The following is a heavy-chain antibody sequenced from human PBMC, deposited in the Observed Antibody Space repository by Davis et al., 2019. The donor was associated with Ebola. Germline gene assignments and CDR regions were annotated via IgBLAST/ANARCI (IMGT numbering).Heavy chain of an antibody. J-gene: IGHJ4*02. CDR1: GNGFTSYW. Sequence: GGSLRPSCKNSGNGFTSYWIGWVRQMPGRGLEWMGIVYPYDSDTRYSPSFQGQVTISADKSISTAYLQWSSLKASDTAMYYCATVQYSYGYYFDYWGQGTLVTVSS. V-gene: IGHV5-51*01. D-gene: IGHD5-18*01. CDR2: VYPYDSDT. CDR3: ATVQYSYGYYFDY.